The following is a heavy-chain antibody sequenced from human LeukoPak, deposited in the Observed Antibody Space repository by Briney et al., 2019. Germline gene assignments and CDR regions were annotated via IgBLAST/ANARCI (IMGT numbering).Heavy chain of an antibody. V-gene: IGHV3-74*01. CDR3: ARRAPTQAVADTHDAFDL. J-gene: IGHJ3*01. Sequence: GGSLRLSCVGSGFTFSSYWMHWVRQAPGKGLVWVSRITSDGSSIRYADSVMGRFTISRDNAKNTVYLQMNNLRAEDTAVYYCARRAPTQAVADTHDAFDLWGQGTMVTVSS. CDR1: GFTFSSYW. CDR2: ITSDGSSI. D-gene: IGHD6-19*01.